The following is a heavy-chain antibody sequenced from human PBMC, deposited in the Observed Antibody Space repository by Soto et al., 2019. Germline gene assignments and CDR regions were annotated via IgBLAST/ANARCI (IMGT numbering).Heavy chain of an antibody. CDR1: GYTLTSNY. J-gene: IGHJ4*02. D-gene: IGHD3-22*01. V-gene: IGHV1-46*01. CDR2: INPKSGST. Sequence: ASVKVSCKASGYTLTSNYMQWVRQAPGQGLEWMGVINPKSGSTTYAQKFQGRVTMTRDTSTSTVYMDLSSLRSEDTAVYYCARSPYSSGYYYAIDYWGQGTQVTVSS. CDR3: ARSPYSSGYYYAIDY.